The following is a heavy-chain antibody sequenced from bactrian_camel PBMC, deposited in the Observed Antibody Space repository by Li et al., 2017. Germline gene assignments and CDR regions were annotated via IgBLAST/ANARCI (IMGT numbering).Heavy chain of an antibody. CDR3: AAGTSTGFPFRESAYPY. Sequence: HVQLVESGGGSVQPGGSLNLSCLALWFPYDDNNRMGWFRQAPGKKREAVAIIQPFGDRKYYTDSFKGRFTISQDDAKNAVYLQMNSLKPEDTAVYYCAAGTSTGFPFRESAYPYWGQGTQVTVS. J-gene: IGHJ4*01. CDR1: WFPYDDNNR. D-gene: IGHD5*01. V-gene: IGHV3S60*01. CDR2: IQPFGDRK.